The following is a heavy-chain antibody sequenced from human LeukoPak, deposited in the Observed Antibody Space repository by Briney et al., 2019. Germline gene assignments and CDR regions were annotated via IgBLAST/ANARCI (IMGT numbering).Heavy chain of an antibody. D-gene: IGHD3-10*01. J-gene: IGHJ4*02. CDR3: AKDSDYYGSGSYHPFDY. CDR2: ISWDGGST. Sequence: PGGSLRLSCAASGFTFDDYAMHWVRQAPGKGLEWVSLISWDGGSTYYADSVKGRFTISRDNSKNTLYLQMNSLRAEDTAVYYCAKDSDYYGSGSYHPFDYWGQGTLVTVSS. CDR1: GFTFDDYA. V-gene: IGHV3-43D*03.